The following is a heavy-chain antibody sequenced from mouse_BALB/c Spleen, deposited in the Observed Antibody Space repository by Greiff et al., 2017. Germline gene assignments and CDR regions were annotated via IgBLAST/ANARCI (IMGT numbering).Heavy chain of an antibody. J-gene: IGHJ3*01. V-gene: IGHV1S26*01. CDR2: INPSTGYT. D-gene: IGHD2-4*01. Sequence: QVQLQQSGAELVRSGASVKMSCKASGYTFTSYWMHWVKQRPGQGLEWIGYINPSTGYTEYNQKFKDKATLTADKSSSTAYMQLSSLTSEDSAVYYCARSGRDYDVWFAYWGQGTLVTVSA. CDR1: GYTFTSYW. CDR3: ARSGRDYDVWFAY.